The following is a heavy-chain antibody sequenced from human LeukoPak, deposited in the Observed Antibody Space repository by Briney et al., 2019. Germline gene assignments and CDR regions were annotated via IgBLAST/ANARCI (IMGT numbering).Heavy chain of an antibody. J-gene: IGHJ4*02. Sequence: GSLRLSCAASGFTFSSYAMHWVRQAPGKGLEYVSAISSNGGSTYYANSVKGRFTISRDNAKNSLYLQMNSLRAEDTAVYYCARERRGYFDYWGQGTLVTVSS. CDR3: ARERRGYFDY. V-gene: IGHV3-64*01. CDR1: GFTFSSYA. D-gene: IGHD4-17*01. CDR2: ISSNGGST.